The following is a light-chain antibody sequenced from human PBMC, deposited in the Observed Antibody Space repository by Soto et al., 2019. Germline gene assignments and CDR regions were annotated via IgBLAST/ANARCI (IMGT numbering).Light chain of an antibody. CDR1: QSITTW. CDR2: DAS. CDR3: QQFLTWT. V-gene: IGKV1-5*01. Sequence: DIQMTQSPSTVSAYVGDSVTITCRASQSITTWLAWYQQKPGKAPKLLIYDASSLESGVPSRFSGSGSGTEFTLTISSLQPDDFATYYCQQFLTWTFGQGTKVDIK. J-gene: IGKJ1*01.